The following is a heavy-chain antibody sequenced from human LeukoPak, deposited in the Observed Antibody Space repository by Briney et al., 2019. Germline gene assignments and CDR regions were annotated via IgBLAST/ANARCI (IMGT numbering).Heavy chain of an antibody. D-gene: IGHD1-14*01. CDR2: INHSGST. CDR3: ARARLGFGTTNAFDI. V-gene: IGHV4-34*01. J-gene: IGHJ3*02. CDR1: GGSFSGYY. Sequence: SETLSLTCAVYGGSFSGYYWSWIRQPPGKRLEWIGEINHSGSTNYNPSLKSRVTISVDTSKNQFSLKLSSVTAADTAVYYCARARLGFGTTNAFDIWGQGTMVTVSS.